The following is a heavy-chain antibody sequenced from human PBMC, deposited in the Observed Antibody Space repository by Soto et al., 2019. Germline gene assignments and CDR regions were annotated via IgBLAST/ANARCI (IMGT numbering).Heavy chain of an antibody. J-gene: IGHJ3*02. CDR1: GVTFSSYS. CDR2: ISSSSSTI. CDR3: ARDRSGSYYSPDSFDI. Sequence: EVQLVESGGGLVQPGGSLRLSCAASGVTFSSYSMNWVRQAPGKGLEWVSYISSSSSTIYYADSVKGRFTISRDNAQNSLYLKLNSRRDEDTAVYYCARDRSGSYYSPDSFDIWGQGTMVTVSS. V-gene: IGHV3-48*02. D-gene: IGHD1-26*01.